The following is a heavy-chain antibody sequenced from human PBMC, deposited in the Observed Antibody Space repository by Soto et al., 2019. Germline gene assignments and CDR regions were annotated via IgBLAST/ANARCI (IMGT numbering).Heavy chain of an antibody. CDR3: ATLRRDGSPVQ. CDR1: GFTLSNYW. J-gene: IGHJ4*01. V-gene: IGHV3-7*03. D-gene: IGHD1-26*01. CDR2: IKYDGSAK. Sequence: PGGSLRLSCAASGFTLSNYWVNWVRQTPGKGLEWVANIKYDGSAKTYADSMAGRLVISRDNTKNSVYLHMDSLRVDDTAVYYCATLRRDGSPVQWGQGTLVTVSS.